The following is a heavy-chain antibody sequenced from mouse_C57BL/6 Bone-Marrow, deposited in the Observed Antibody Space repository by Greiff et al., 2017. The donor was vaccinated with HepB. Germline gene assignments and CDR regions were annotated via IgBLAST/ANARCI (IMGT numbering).Heavy chain of an antibody. CDR3: ARMREGYDPAWFAY. D-gene: IGHD3-1*01. Sequence: QVQLQQSGPGLVQPSQSLSITCTVSGFSLTSYGVHWVRQSPGKGLEWLGVIWSGGSTDYNAAFISRLSISKDNAKIQVFFNMNSLQADDTAIYYCARMREGYDPAWFAYWGQGTLVTVSA. J-gene: IGHJ3*01. V-gene: IGHV2-2*01. CDR2: IWSGGST. CDR1: GFSLTSYG.